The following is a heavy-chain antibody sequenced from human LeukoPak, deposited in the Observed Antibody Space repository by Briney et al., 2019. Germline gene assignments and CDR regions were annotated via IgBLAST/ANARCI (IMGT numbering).Heavy chain of an antibody. Sequence: ASVNVSCKVSGYTLTEISMHLMRQGPGQGLEWMGGFDPEDGETIYAQNFQGSVIMIENTYTDTTYMELSSLRSDDTAVYYCATGLPGALRPLLGYWGQGTLVTVSS. CDR2: FDPEDGET. J-gene: IGHJ4*02. V-gene: IGHV1-24*01. D-gene: IGHD2-21*02. CDR1: GYTLTEIS. CDR3: ATGLPGALRPLLGY.